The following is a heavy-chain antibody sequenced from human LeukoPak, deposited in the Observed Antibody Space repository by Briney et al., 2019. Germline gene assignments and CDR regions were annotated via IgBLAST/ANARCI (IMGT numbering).Heavy chain of an antibody. CDR2: ISGSGVYT. Sequence: GGSLRLSCAASGFTFSGYAMTWVRQAPGKGLEWVSGISGSGVYTSYADSVKGRFTISRDNSKNTVYLQMNSPRAEDTALYYCAKDRDGYGPYYFDHWGQGTLVTVSS. CDR3: AKDRDGYGPYYFDH. V-gene: IGHV3-23*01. CDR1: GFTFSGYA. J-gene: IGHJ4*02. D-gene: IGHD5-18*01.